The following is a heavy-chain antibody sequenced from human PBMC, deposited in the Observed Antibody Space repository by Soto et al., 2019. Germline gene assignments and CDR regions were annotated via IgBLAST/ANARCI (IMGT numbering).Heavy chain of an antibody. V-gene: IGHV3-30-3*01. D-gene: IGHD3-16*01. CDR1: GSTFSSYA. J-gene: IGHJ4*02. Sequence: GGSLRLSCAAYGSTFSSYAMHWVRQAPGKGLEWVAVISYDGSNKYYADSVKGRFTISRDNSKNTLYLQMNSLRAEDTAVYYCASDGYDYVWGSQPPSWGQGTLVTVSS. CDR3: ASDGYDYVWGSQPPS. CDR2: ISYDGSNK.